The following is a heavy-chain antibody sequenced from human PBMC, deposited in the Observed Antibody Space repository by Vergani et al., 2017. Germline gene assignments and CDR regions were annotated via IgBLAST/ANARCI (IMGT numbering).Heavy chain of an antibody. V-gene: IGHV4-61*02. CDR1: GESIRSGSHY. CDR2: IHTGGST. J-gene: IGHJ6*02. CDR3: ARHESGHYDSSYYGLDV. Sequence: QLQLQESGPGLVKPSQTLSLTCTVSGESIRSGSHYWSWIRQPAGKGPEWIGHIHTGGSTDLNPSFKSRDSISVDTSKSQFSLKLSSVTAADSAVYYCARHESGHYDSSYYGLDVWGQGTTVTVSS. D-gene: IGHD3-16*01.